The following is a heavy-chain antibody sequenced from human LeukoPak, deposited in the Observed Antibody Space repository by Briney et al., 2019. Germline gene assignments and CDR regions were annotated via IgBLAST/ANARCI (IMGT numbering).Heavy chain of an antibody. D-gene: IGHD6-19*01. CDR2: ISYSGTT. Sequence: SETLSLTCTVSGGSIRSYYWSWIRQPPGKGLEWIGYISYSGTTNYNPSLKSRVTMSVDTSKNQLSLKVSSVTAADTAVYYCARHRWQWPDAHFDYWGQGTLVTVSS. J-gene: IGHJ4*02. V-gene: IGHV4-59*08. CDR3: ARHRWQWPDAHFDY. CDR1: GGSIRSYY.